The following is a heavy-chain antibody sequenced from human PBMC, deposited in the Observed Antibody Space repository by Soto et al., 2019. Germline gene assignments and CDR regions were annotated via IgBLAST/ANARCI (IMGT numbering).Heavy chain of an antibody. J-gene: IGHJ6*02. CDR2: IIPMFDKI. CDR1: GGTFSSYV. CDR3: ALRVTLGRYYYYYGMDV. Sequence: QVQLVQSGTEVKKPGSSLKVSCKASGGTFSSYVISWVRQAPGQGLEWMGGIIPMFDKIKYAQKFQGRVTITAGEPTSTAYMDLRSLRSEDTAVYYCALRVTLGRYYYYYGMDVWGQGTTVTVSS. V-gene: IGHV1-69*12. D-gene: IGHD2-21*02.